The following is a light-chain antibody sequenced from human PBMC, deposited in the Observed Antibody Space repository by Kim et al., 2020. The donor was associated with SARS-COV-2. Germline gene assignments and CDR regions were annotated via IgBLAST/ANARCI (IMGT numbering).Light chain of an antibody. Sequence: IVLTQSPGTLSLSPGERATLSCRASQSVSSMYLAWYQQKPGQAPRLLIYVASSRATGIPDRFSGSGSGTDFTLTISRLEPEDCAVYYCQQYENSPRTFGQGTKVDIK. CDR1: QSVSSMY. J-gene: IGKJ1*01. V-gene: IGKV3-20*01. CDR2: VAS. CDR3: QQYENSPRT.